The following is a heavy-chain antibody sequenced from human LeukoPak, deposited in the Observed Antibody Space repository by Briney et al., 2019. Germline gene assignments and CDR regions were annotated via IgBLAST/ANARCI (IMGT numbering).Heavy chain of an antibody. D-gene: IGHD3-22*01. CDR2: ISGSGGSA. J-gene: IGHJ3*02. CDR3: AKYYYDSSGYYYRAGAFDI. CDR1: GSTFSSYA. V-gene: IGHV3-23*01. Sequence: GGSLRLSCAASGSTFSSYAMSWVRQAPGKGLEWVSAISGSGGSAYYADSVKGRFTISRDNSKNTLYLQMNSLRAEDTAVYYCAKYYYDSSGYYYRAGAFDIWGQGTMVTVSS.